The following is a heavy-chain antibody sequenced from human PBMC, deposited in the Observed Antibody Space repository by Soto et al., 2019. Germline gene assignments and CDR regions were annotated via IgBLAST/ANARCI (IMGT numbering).Heavy chain of an antibody. CDR1: GFTFRSFT. Sequence: RRLSCAASGFTFRSFTMNWVRQAPGKGLEWVSTISSNSAYIYYTDALRGRFTIPRDNAKNSLHLQMNSLRAEDTAVYYCTRDASRDSSARGWFDPWGPGTLVTVSS. CDR3: TRDASRDSSARGWFDP. CDR2: ISSNSAYI. V-gene: IGHV3-21*01. D-gene: IGHD6-13*01. J-gene: IGHJ5*02.